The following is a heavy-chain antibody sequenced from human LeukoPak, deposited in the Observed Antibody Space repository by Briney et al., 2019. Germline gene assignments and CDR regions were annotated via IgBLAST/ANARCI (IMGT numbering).Heavy chain of an antibody. Sequence: SETLSLTCAVSGGSISSGDYSWSWIRQPPGRGLEWIGYIYHSGRTYYNPSLKSRVTISIDRSKNQFSLKLSSVTAADTAVYYCARDLLWFGEAYFDYWGQGTLVTVSS. CDR3: ARDLLWFGEAYFDY. CDR1: GGSISSGDYS. V-gene: IGHV4-30-2*01. J-gene: IGHJ4*02. D-gene: IGHD3-10*01. CDR2: IYHSGRT.